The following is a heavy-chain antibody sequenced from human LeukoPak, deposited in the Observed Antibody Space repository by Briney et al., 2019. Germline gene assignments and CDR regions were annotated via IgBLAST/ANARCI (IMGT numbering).Heavy chain of an antibody. J-gene: IGHJ4*02. D-gene: IGHD1-1*01. CDR2: IASSSSHI. V-gene: IGHV3-21*01. Sequence: GGSLRLSCAASGFTFSSHSMNWVRQAPGKGLEWVSSIASSSSHIYYADSVKGRFTITRDNGKNSLYLQMNSLRSEDTAVYYCARGSCRGTNICDYWGLGTLVTVSS. CDR3: ARGSCRGTNICDY. CDR1: GFTFSSHS.